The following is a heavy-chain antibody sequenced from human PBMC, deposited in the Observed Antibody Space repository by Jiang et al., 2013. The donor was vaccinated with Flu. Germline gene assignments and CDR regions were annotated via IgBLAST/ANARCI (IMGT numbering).Heavy chain of an antibody. CDR2: TYYRSKWYN. V-gene: IGHV6-1*01. J-gene: IGHJ5*02. CDR1: GDSVSSNSAA. D-gene: IGHD3-9*01. Sequence: QTLSLTCAISGDSVSSNSAAWNWIRQSPSRGLEWLGRTYYRSKWYNDYAVSVKSRITINPDTSKNQFSLQLNSVTPEDTAVYYCARTHALDWGGWFDPWGQGTLVTVSS. CDR3: ARTHALDWGGWFDP.